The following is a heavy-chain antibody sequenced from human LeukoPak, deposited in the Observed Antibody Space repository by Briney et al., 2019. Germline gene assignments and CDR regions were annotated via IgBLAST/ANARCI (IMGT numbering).Heavy chain of an antibody. J-gene: IGHJ4*02. V-gene: IGHV3-23*01. D-gene: IGHD4-23*01. Sequence: LPGGSLRLSCAASGFTFSSHAMGWVRQAPGKGLDWVSAINDNGGNTYFADSVKGRFTISRDNSKNTLYLQMHNLGAGDTALYYCARRSGGNSSPFDSWGQGTLVAVSS. CDR2: INDNGGNT. CDR1: GFTFSSHA. CDR3: ARRSGGNSSPFDS.